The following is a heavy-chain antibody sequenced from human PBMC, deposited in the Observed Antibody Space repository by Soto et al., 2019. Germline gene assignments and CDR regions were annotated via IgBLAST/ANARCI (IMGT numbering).Heavy chain of an antibody. Sequence: EVQLVESGGGLIQPGGSLRLSCAASGFTVSSHYMSWVRQAPGKGLEWVSVIYSGGSTYYADSVKGRFTISRDNSKNTLYLQMNSLRAEDTAVYYCARVVGDWKNYYYGMDVWGQGTTVTVSS. J-gene: IGHJ6*02. CDR3: ARVVGDWKNYYYGMDV. D-gene: IGHD2-21*02. CDR1: GFTVSSHY. CDR2: IYSGGST. V-gene: IGHV3-53*01.